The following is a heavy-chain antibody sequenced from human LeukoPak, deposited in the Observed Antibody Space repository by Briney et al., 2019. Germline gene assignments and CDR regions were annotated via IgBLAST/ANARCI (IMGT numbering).Heavy chain of an antibody. CDR3: ARDLPYGDSSDF. D-gene: IGHD4-17*01. CDR2: IYSGGST. J-gene: IGHJ4*02. Sequence: GGSLRLSCAASGFTVSGNYMSWVRQAPGKGLEWVSVIYSGGSTYYADSVKGRFTISRDNSKNTLYLQMNSLRAEDTAVYYCARDLPYGDSSDFGGQGTLVTVSS. V-gene: IGHV3-53*01. CDR1: GFTVSGNY.